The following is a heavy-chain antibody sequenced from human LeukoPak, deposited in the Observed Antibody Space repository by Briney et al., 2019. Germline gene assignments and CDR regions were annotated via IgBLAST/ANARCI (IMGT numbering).Heavy chain of an antibody. CDR3: AKDREWLVLGAFDI. CDR1: GFTFDDYA. V-gene: IGHV3-9*01. CDR2: ISWNGGSI. Sequence: GGSLRLSCAASGFTFDDYAMHWVRQAPGKGLEWVSGISWNGGSIGYADSVKGRFTISRDNAKNSLYLQMNSLRAEDTALYYCAKDREWLVLGAFDIWGQGTMVTVSS. D-gene: IGHD6-19*01. J-gene: IGHJ3*02.